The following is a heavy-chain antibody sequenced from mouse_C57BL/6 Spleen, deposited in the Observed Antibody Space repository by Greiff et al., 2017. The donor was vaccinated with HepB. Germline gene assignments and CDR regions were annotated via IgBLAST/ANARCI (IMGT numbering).Heavy chain of an antibody. J-gene: IGHJ4*01. D-gene: IGHD1-1*01. Sequence: QVQLQQPGAELVKPGASVKLSCKASGYTFTSYWMHWVKQRPGRGLEWIGRIDPNSGGTKYNEKFKSKATLTVDKPSSTAHVQLSSLTSEDSAVYYCAGSTTVVATGAMDYWGQGTSVTVSS. CDR2: IDPNSGGT. CDR1: GYTFTSYW. CDR3: AGSTTVVATGAMDY. V-gene: IGHV1-72*01.